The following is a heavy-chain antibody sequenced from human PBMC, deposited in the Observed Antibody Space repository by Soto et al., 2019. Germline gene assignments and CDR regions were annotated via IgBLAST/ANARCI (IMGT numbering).Heavy chain of an antibody. J-gene: IGHJ4*02. CDR1: GFNFAAYT. V-gene: IGHV3-49*04. CDR2: IRRIAYGGTT. Sequence: HPGGSLRLSCSASGFNFAAYTMSWARLTPGKGLEWVGFIRRIAYGGTTDYAASVKGRFTISRDDSRKIVYLQMSRLKIEDTAVYYCSRSLAIDFDSWGQGTLVTVSS. CDR3: SRSLAIDFDS.